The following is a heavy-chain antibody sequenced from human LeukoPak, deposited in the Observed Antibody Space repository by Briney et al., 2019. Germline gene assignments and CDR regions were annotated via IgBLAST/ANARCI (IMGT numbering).Heavy chain of an antibody. CDR3: AVCSSTSCYKGVYFDY. CDR2: INPNSGGT. J-gene: IGHJ4*02. Sequence: ASVKVSCKASGYTFTGYYMHWVRQAPGQELEWMGWINPNSGGTNYAQKFQGWVTMTRDTSISTAYMELSRLRSDDTAVYYCAVCSSTSCYKGVYFDYWGQGTLVTVSS. V-gene: IGHV1-2*04. D-gene: IGHD2-2*02. CDR1: GYTFTGYY.